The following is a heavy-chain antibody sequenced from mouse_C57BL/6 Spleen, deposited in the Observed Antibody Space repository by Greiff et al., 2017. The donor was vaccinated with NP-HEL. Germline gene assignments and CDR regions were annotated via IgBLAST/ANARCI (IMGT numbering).Heavy chain of an antibody. J-gene: IGHJ4*01. Sequence: VKLQQSGAELVRPGTSVKVSCKASGYAFTNYLIEWVKQRPGQGLEWIGVINPGSGGTNYNEKFKGKATLTADKSSSTAYMQLSSLTSEDSAVYFCASPYYYGSSYNYAMDYWGQGTSVTVSS. D-gene: IGHD1-1*01. CDR2: INPGSGGT. V-gene: IGHV1-54*01. CDR1: GYAFTNYL. CDR3: ASPYYYGSSYNYAMDY.